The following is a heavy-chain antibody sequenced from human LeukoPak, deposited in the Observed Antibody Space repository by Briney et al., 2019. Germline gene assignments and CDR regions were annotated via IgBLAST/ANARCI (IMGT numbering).Heavy chain of an antibody. CDR2: IYPGDSDT. J-gene: IGHJ4*02. D-gene: IGHD2-15*01. V-gene: IGHV5-51*01. Sequence: HGESLKISCKGSGYSFTSYWIGWVRQMPGKGLEWMGIIYPGDSDTRYSPSFQGQVTISADKSISTAYLQWSSLKASDTAMYYCARGMRYCSGGSCYGTYYFDYWGQGTLVTVSS. CDR1: GYSFTSYW. CDR3: ARGMRYCSGGSCYGTYYFDY.